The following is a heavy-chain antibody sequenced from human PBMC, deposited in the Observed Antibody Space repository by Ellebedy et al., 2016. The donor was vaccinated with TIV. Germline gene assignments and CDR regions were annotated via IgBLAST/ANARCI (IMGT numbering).Heavy chain of an antibody. J-gene: IGHJ6*02. CDR2: IYPNTGGT. Sequence: ASVKVSCXASGYTFTGYYMHWVRQAPGQGLEWMGWIYPNTGGTNYAQRFQGRVTMTRDTSISTAYMELSRLRSDDTAVYYCARTYYDYVWGASYYYGMDVWGQGTTVTVSS. CDR3: ARTYYDYVWGASYYYGMDV. CDR1: GYTFTGYY. V-gene: IGHV1-2*02. D-gene: IGHD3-16*01.